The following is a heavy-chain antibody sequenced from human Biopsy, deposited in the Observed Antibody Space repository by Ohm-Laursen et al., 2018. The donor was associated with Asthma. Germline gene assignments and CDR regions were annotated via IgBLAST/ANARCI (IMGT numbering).Heavy chain of an antibody. V-gene: IGHV1-69*13. J-gene: IGHJ6*02. CDR2: LIPVLGTP. D-gene: IGHD5-12*01. CDR1: GDSFSNYA. Sequence: SVKVSCKASGDSFSNYAVRWVRQAPGQGLEWMGGLIPVLGTPDHAQMFEGRVTITADESTSTAYMELSSLSSEDTAVYYCARGYSGSDRIVYYYSGLEVWGQGTTVTVSS. CDR3: ARGYSGSDRIVYYYSGLEV.